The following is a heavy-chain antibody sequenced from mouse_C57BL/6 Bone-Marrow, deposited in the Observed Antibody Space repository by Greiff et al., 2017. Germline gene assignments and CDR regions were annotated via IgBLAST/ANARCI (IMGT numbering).Heavy chain of an antibody. J-gene: IGHJ2*01. D-gene: IGHD2-3*01. CDR2: IRPNSGST. CDR1: GYTFTSYW. V-gene: IGHV1-64*01. Sequence: QVQLQQPGAELVKPGASVKLSCKASGYTFTSYWMHWVKQRPGQGLEWIGMIRPNSGSTNYNEKFTSKATLTVDKSSSTAYMQRSSLTSEDSAVYYCARDGYYGEDYWGQGTTLTVAS. CDR3: ARDGYYGEDY.